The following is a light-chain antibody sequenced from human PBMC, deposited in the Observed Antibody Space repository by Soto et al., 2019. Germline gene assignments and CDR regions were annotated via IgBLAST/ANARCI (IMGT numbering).Light chain of an antibody. CDR2: GAS. V-gene: IGKV3-15*01. CDR1: QSVSSN. J-gene: IGKJ2*01. CDR3: QQYNNWPPYT. Sequence: EIVMTQSPATLSVSPGERATLSCRASQSVSSNLAWYQQKPGQAPRLLIYGASTRATGIPARFSGSGSGTEFTLTISSVQSVDFAVYYCQQYNNWPPYTFGQGTKLEIK.